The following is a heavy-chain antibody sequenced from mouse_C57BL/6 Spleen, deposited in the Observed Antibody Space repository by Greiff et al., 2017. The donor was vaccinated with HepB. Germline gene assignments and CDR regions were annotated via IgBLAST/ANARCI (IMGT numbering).Heavy chain of an antibody. CDR2: ISYDGSN. CDR1: GYSITSGYY. CDR3: AREELGPLDY. Sequence: EVQLQESGPGLVKPSQSLSLTCSVTGYSITSGYYWNWIRQFPGNKLEWMGYISYDGSNNYNPSLKNRISITRDTSKNQFFLKLNSVTTEDTATYYCAREELGPLDYWGQGTTLTVSS. V-gene: IGHV3-6*01. D-gene: IGHD4-1*01. J-gene: IGHJ2*01.